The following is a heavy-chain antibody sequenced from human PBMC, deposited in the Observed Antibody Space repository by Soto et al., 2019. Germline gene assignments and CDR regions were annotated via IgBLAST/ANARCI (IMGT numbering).Heavy chain of an antibody. J-gene: IGHJ6*02. CDR1: GFSSGDYG. CDR3: SREGDYYGLDV. D-gene: IGHD1-26*01. V-gene: IGHV3-49*04. Sequence: SLRLSCSFSGFSSGDYGLTWVRQAPGKGLEWVGFTTSPAYGGTTEYAASVKGRFIISRVDSKSVAYLQMNSLQTEDTAIYYCSREGDYYGLDVCGRGTTVTVS. CDR2: TTSPAYGGTT.